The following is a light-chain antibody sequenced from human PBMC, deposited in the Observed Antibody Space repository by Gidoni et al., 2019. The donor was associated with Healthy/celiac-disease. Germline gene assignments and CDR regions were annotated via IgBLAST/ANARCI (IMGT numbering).Light chain of an antibody. V-gene: IGKV1-39*01. Sequence: DIQMTQSPSSLSASVGDRVTITCRASQSISSYLNWYQQKPGVPSRFSGSGSGTDFTLTISSLQPEDFATYYCQQSYSTLRTFGQGTKVEIK. J-gene: IGKJ1*01. CDR3: QQSYSTLRT. CDR1: QSISSY.